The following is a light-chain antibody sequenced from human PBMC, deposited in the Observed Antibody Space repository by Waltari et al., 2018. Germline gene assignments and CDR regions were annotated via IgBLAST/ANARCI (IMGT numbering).Light chain of an antibody. Sequence: DIQMTQPPSTLSASLGDRVTITCRASQSITTSLAWYQQKPGKAPNLRIYKESSLASGVPSRFSGSGSVTEFTLTISSLQPDDFATYYCQHYSNYPITFGQGTRLDIK. J-gene: IGKJ5*01. CDR1: QSITTS. CDR3: QHYSNYPIT. V-gene: IGKV1-5*03. CDR2: KES.